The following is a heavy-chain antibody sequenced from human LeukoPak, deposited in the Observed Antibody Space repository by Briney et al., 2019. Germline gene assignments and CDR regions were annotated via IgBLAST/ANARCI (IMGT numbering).Heavy chain of an antibody. CDR2: IRYDGSNK. J-gene: IGHJ6*03. Sequence: GGSLRLSCAASGFTFSSYAMHWVRQAPGKGLEWVAFIRYDGSNKYYADSVKGRFTISRDNSKNTLYLQMNSLRAEDTAVYYCAKSYYTSGVGYYYTEVWGKGTTVTISS. D-gene: IGHD3-10*01. V-gene: IGHV3-30*02. CDR3: AKSYYTSGVGYYYTEV. CDR1: GFTFSSYA.